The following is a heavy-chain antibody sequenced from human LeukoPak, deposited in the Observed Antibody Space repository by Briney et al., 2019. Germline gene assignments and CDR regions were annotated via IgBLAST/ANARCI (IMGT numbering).Heavy chain of an antibody. CDR2: ISPSGGST. V-gene: IGHV1-46*01. CDR1: GYTFTSNY. Sequence: ASVKVSCKAFGYTFTSNYMHWVRQAPGQGPEWMEVISPSGGSTTYAQKFQGRVTLTRDMSTSTDYLELSSLRSEDTAVYYCASRINLELRYGMDVWGKGTTVTVSS. J-gene: IGHJ6*04. CDR3: ASRINLELRYGMDV. D-gene: IGHD1-7*01.